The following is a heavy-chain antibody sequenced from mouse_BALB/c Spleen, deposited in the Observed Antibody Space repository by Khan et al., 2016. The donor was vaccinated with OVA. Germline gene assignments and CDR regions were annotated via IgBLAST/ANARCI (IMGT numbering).Heavy chain of an antibody. D-gene: IGHD2-14*01. CDR3: ARGWAAFYRNDGGAMDY. J-gene: IGHJ4*01. CDR1: GYTFTTAG. V-gene: IGHV9-4*02. Sequence: QIQLVQSGPELKKPGETVRISCKASGYTFTTAGMQWVQKMPGKGLKWIGWINTHSGVPKYAEDFKGRFAFSLETSASTVSLQITNRKNEDTATYFCARGWAAFYRNDGGAMDYWGQGTSVTVSS. CDR2: INTHSGVP.